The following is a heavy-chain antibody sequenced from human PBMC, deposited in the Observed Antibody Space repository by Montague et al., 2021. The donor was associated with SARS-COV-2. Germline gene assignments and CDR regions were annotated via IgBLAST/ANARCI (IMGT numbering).Heavy chain of an antibody. D-gene: IGHD3-10*01. CDR2: VFKSGGT. Sequence: SETLSLTCTVSGDSITDYSWTWIRQPPGKALEWIGYVFKSGGTSYNPSLKSRVTMSVDTSKSHFSLRLTSVTAADTAVYYCARRASSFDNWFDLWGQGALVTVSS. J-gene: IGHJ5*02. CDR3: ARRASSFDNWFDL. CDR1: GDSITDYS. V-gene: IGHV4-59*08.